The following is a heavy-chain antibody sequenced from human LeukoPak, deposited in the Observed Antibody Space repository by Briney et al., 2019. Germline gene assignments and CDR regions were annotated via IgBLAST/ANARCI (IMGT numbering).Heavy chain of an antibody. D-gene: IGHD5-18*01. J-gene: IGHJ4*02. CDR1: GGSISSGSYY. CDR2: IYTSGST. CDR3: ARLDTAMVHDY. Sequence: SETLSLTCTVSGGSISSGSYYWSWIRQPAGKGLEWIGRIYTSGSTNYNPSLKSRVTISVDTSKNQFSLKLSSVTAADTAVYYCARLDTAMVHDYWGQGTLVTVSS. V-gene: IGHV4-61*02.